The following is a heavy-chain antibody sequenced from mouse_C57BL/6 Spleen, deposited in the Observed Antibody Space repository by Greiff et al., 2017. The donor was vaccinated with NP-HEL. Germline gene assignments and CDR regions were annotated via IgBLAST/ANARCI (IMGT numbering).Heavy chain of an antibody. D-gene: IGHD1-1*01. Sequence: QVQLQQPGAELVRPGSSVKLSCTASGYTFTSYWMHWVKQRPIQGLEWIGNIDPSDSETHYNQKFKDKATLTVDKSSSTAYMQLSSLTSEDSAVYDCARAGTTVVAGGYWYFEVWGHGTTVTVSS. CDR1: GYTFTSYW. V-gene: IGHV1-52*01. CDR2: IDPSDSET. J-gene: IGHJ1*01. CDR3: ARAGTTVVAGGYWYFEV.